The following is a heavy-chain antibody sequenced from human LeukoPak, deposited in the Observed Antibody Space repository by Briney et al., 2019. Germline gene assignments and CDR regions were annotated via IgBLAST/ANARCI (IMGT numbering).Heavy chain of an antibody. CDR3: ARGSKYYDILG. D-gene: IGHD3-9*01. V-gene: IGHV4-34*01. CDR2: INHSGNT. CDR1: GGSFSGYY. J-gene: IGHJ4*02. Sequence: SETLSLTCAVYGGSFSGYYWSWIRQPPGKGLEWIGEINHSGNTNYNPSLKSRVTISVDTSKNQFSLKLSSVTAADTAVYYHARGSKYYDILGWGQGTLVTVSS.